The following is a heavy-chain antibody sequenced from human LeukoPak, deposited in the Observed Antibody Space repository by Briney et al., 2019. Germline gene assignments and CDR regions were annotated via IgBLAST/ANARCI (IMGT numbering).Heavy chain of an antibody. D-gene: IGHD3-10*01. J-gene: IGHJ6*02. CDR2: IYTSGST. Sequence: SETLSLTCTVSGGSISSYYWSWLRQPAGKGLEWIGRIYTSGSTNYNPSLKSRVPMSVDTSKNQSSLKLTSVTAADTAVYYCASLTASGDVWGQGTTVTVSS. V-gene: IGHV4-4*07. CDR3: ASLTASGDV. CDR1: GGSISSYY.